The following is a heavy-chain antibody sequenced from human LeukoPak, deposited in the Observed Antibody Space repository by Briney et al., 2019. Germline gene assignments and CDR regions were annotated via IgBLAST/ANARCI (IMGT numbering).Heavy chain of an antibody. CDR2: IYTSGST. J-gene: IGHJ5*02. CDR1: GGSISSGSYY. Sequence: PSQTLSLTCTVSGGSISSGSYYWSWIRQPDGKGLEWIGRIYTSGSTNYNPSLKSRVTISVDTSKNQFSLKLSAVTAADTAVYYCARGGSSWYSDWFDPWGQGTLVTVSS. CDR3: ARGGSSWYSDWFDP. V-gene: IGHV4-61*02. D-gene: IGHD6-13*01.